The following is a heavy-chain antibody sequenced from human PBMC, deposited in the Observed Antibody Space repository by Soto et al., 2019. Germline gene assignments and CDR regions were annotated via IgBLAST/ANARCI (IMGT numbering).Heavy chain of an antibody. CDR3: ARPDRDFYGLDV. J-gene: IGHJ6*02. CDR1: GFTFRNYD. Sequence: EVQLVESGGGLVQPGGSLRLSCEASGFTFRNYDMHWVRQGTGKGLEWVSGISAAGDPDYADSVEGRFTISRENAQNSFFLQMHSLRVGDTAVYYCARPDRDFYGLDVWGQGTTVIVSS. CDR2: ISAAGDP. V-gene: IGHV3-13*05.